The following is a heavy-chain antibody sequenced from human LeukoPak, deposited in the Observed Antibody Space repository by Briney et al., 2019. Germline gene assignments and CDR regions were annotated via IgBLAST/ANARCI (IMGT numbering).Heavy chain of an antibody. J-gene: IGHJ4*02. CDR1: GFTFSSNA. CDR3: AKDYGDYPKRFDY. CDR2: ISYDASNK. V-gene: IGHV3-30-3*01. Sequence: PGGSLRLSCAASGFTFSSNAMHWVRQAPGKGLEWVAVISYDASNKYYADYVKGRFTISRDNAKNSLYLQMNSLRAEDTALYYCAKDYGDYPKRFDYWGQGTLVTVSS. D-gene: IGHD4-17*01.